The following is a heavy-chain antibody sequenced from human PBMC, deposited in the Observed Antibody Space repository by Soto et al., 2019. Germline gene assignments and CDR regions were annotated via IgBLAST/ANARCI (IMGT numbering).Heavy chain of an antibody. CDR3: ARAAPYYDSSGYYYVFDY. CDR2: IYHSGST. Sequence: SETLSLTCAVSGGSISSGGYSWSWIRQPPGKGLEWIGYIYHSGSTYYNPSLKSRVTISVDRSKNQFSLKLSSVTAADTAVYYCARAAPYYDSSGYYYVFDYWGQGTLVTVSS. V-gene: IGHV4-30-2*01. J-gene: IGHJ4*02. CDR1: GGSISSGGYS. D-gene: IGHD3-22*01.